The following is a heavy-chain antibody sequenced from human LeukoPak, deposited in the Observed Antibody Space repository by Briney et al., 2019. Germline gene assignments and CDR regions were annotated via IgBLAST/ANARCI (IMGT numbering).Heavy chain of an antibody. CDR2: MSPNSGNT. CDR3: ARGLPNWGFDY. J-gene: IGHJ4*02. D-gene: IGHD7-27*01. CDR1: GYTFTSYD. Sequence: ASVKVSCKASGYTFTSYDINWVRQATGQGLEWMGWMSPNSGNTGYAQKFQGRVTMTRNTFINTAYMELSSLRSEDTAVYYCARGLPNWGFDYWGPGTLVTVSS. V-gene: IGHV1-8*01.